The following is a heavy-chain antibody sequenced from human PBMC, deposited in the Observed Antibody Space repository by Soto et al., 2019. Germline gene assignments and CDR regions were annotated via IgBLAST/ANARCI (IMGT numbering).Heavy chain of an antibody. CDR1: GLTFSPYW. J-gene: IGHJ4*02. Sequence: GGSLRLSCAVSGLTFSPYWMSWVRQAPGKGLEWVANIKPDGTEKYYVDSVKGRFTISRDNAKNSLYLQMNSLTAEDTAIYFCAREVASSGWYNYWGQGTLVTVSP. CDR3: AREVASSGWYNY. D-gene: IGHD6-19*01. CDR2: IKPDGTEK. V-gene: IGHV3-7*01.